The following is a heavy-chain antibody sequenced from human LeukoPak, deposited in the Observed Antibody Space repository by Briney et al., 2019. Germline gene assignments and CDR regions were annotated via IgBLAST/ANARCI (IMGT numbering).Heavy chain of an antibody. D-gene: IGHD3-16*01. Sequence: PGGSLRLSCVASGLTFSRYAMSWVRQAPGQGLEWVSAISGSGSSTNYADSVKGRFTISRDNSKNTLYLQMNSLRAEDTAVYYCAKEGWGDYFDYWGQGTLVTVSS. J-gene: IGHJ4*02. CDR3: AKEGWGDYFDY. CDR2: ISGSGSST. CDR1: GLTFSRYA. V-gene: IGHV3-23*01.